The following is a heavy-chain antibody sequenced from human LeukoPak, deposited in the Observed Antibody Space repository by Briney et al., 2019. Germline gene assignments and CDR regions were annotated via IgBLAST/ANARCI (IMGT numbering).Heavy chain of an antibody. CDR2: ISSSGSTI. J-gene: IGHJ4*02. CDR3: ARVLWFGEPCFDY. CDR1: GFTFSSYE. D-gene: IGHD3-10*01. Sequence: PGGSLRLSCAASGFTFSSYEMNWVRQAPGKGLEWVSYISSSGSTIYYADSVKGRFTISRDNAKNSLYLQMNSLRAEDTAVYYCARVLWFGEPCFDYWGQGTLVTVSS. V-gene: IGHV3-48*03.